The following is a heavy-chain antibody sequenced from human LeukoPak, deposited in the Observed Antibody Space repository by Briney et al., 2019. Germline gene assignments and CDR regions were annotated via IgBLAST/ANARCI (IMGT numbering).Heavy chain of an antibody. V-gene: IGHV3-30*18. Sequence: GRSLRLSCAASGFTFSSYGMHWVRQAPGKGLEWVAVISYDGSNKYYADSVKGRFTTSRDNSKNTLYLQMNSLRAEDTAVYYCAKDLGYYDSSGYYFTMPDYWGQGTLVTVSS. CDR3: AKDLGYYDSSGYYFTMPDY. D-gene: IGHD3-22*01. CDR1: GFTFSSYG. CDR2: ISYDGSNK. J-gene: IGHJ4*02.